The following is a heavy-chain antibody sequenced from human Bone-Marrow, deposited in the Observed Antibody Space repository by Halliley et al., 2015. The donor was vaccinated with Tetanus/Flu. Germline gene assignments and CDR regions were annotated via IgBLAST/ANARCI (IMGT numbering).Heavy chain of an antibody. J-gene: IGHJ4*02. Sequence: SLRLSCAVSGGSISSDTWWSWVRQPPGKGLEWIGEMYHSGSTNYNPSLKSRATISVDESKNQFSLKLRSVTAADTAVYYCVRNGVSVSGGWSFDYWGQGTLVTISS. CDR3: VRNGVSVSGGWSFDY. CDR2: MYHSGST. D-gene: IGHD6-19*01. V-gene: IGHV4-4*02. CDR1: GGSISSDTW.